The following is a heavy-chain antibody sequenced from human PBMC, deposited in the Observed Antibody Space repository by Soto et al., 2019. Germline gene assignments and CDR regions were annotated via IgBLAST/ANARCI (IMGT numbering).Heavy chain of an antibody. CDR1: GFSIRKYW. D-gene: IGHD2-8*01. J-gene: IGHJ4*02. Sequence: EVQLVESGGGLVEPGEALRLASAATGFSIRKYWMHWVRQAPGKGPVWVSYISGDGTTTDYEGSVKGRFTISRDNAKNTMFLQMDSLRVEDTAIYFCAIQDCTNDVCLEAAVTVGGALEYWGRGAQVTVSS. CDR3: AIQDCTNDVCLEAAVTVGGALEY. V-gene: IGHV3-74*01. CDR2: ISGDGTTT.